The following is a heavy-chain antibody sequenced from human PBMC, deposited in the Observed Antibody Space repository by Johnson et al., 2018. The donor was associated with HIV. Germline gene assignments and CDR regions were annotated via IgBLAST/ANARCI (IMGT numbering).Heavy chain of an antibody. CDR1: GFTFSSSA. Sequence: QVQLVESGGGVVQPGRSLRLSCPASGFTFSSSAMHWVRQAPAKGLEWVAVISYDGSDKYYEDSVKGRFTISRDSSKNTLYLQMNSLRAEDTALYYCARERWSTYYGAFDIWGQGTMVTVSS. D-gene: IGHD3-3*01. CDR3: ARERWSTYYGAFDI. V-gene: IGHV3-30*04. J-gene: IGHJ3*02. CDR2: ISYDGSDK.